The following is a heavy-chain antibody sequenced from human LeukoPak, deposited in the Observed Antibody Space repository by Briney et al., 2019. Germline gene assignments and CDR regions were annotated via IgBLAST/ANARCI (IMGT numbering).Heavy chain of an antibody. CDR2: ISWNSGSI. J-gene: IGHJ4*02. CDR3: AKGVEMATIAYFDY. CDR1: GFTFDDYA. Sequence: GGSLRLSCAASGFTFDDYAMHWVRQAPGKGLEWVSGISWNSGSIGYADSVKGRFTISRDNAKNSLYLQMNSLRAEDTALYYCAKGVEMATIAYFDYWGQGTLVTVSS. D-gene: IGHD5-12*01. V-gene: IGHV3-9*01.